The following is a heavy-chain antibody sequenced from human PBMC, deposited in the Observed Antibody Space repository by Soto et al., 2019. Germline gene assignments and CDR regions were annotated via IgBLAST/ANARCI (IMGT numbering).Heavy chain of an antibody. CDR1: GGTFSSYA. D-gene: IGHD3-3*01. CDR3: ARDPPRRCGFYYCCDYHELLSFPSQRSTDL. V-gene: IGHV1-69*06. CDR2: IIPIFGTA. J-gene: IGHJ2*01. Sequence: GASVKVSCKASGGTFSSYAISWVRQAPGQGLEWMGGIIPIFGTANYAQKFQVRVTITADKSTSTAYMELSSLRSEDTAVYYCARDPPRRCGFYYCCDYHELLSFPSQRSTDL.